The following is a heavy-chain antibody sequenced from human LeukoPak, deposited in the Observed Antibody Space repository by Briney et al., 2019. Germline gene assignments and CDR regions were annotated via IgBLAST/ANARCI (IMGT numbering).Heavy chain of an antibody. V-gene: IGHV4-30-2*01. J-gene: IGHJ6*03. CDR2: IYHSGST. Sequence: SETLSLTCTVSGGSISSGGYYWSWIRQPPGKGLEWIGYIYHSGSTYYNPSLKSRVTISVDRSKNQFSLKLSSVTAADTAVYYCARVPTVTTKGYYYYYYMDVWGKGTTVTVSS. D-gene: IGHD4-11*01. CDR3: ARVPTVTTKGYYYYYYMDV. CDR1: GGSISSGGYY.